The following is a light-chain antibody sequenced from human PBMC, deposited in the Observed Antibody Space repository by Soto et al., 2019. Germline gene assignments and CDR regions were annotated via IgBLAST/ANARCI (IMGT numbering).Light chain of an antibody. V-gene: IGKV3D-15*01. CDR3: QQYNNWPLT. J-gene: IGKJ4*01. Sequence: EVVLTQSPATLSLSPGERATLSCRASQSVTKYLAWYQQKPGQALRLLIYDVSTRATGIPARFSGSQSGTEFTLTISSLLSEDFAVYSCQQYNNWPLTFGGGTKVEIK. CDR1: QSVTKY. CDR2: DVS.